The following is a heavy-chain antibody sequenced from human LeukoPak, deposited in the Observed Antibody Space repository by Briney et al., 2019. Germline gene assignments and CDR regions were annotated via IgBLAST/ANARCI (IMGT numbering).Heavy chain of an antibody. D-gene: IGHD2-15*01. CDR1: GYTFTSFY. CDR2: IYPGDSDT. V-gene: IGHV5-51*01. J-gene: IGHJ5*02. Sequence: GESLKISCTGSGYTFTSFYIGWVRQMPGKGLECMGIIYPGDSDTRYSPSFQGQVTISADKSISTAYLQWSSLKASDTAMCYCARVVADNWFDPWGQGTLVTVSS. CDR3: ARVVADNWFDP.